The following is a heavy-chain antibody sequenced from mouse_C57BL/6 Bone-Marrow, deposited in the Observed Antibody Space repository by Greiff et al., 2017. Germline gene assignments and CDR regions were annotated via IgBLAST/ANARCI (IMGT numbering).Heavy chain of an antibody. J-gene: IGHJ2*01. Sequence: EVQLQQSGAELVRPGASVKLSCTASGFNIKDDYIHWVKQRPEQGLEWIGWIDPEIGDTEYASKFQGKATITSDNSSNTAYLQLSSLPSEDNAVYYCSALEGNYFDFWGQGTPLTVAS. V-gene: IGHV14-4*01. CDR2: IDPEIGDT. CDR1: GFNIKDDY. CDR3: SALEGNYFDF.